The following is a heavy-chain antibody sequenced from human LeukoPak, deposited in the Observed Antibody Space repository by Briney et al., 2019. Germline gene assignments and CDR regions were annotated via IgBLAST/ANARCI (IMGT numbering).Heavy chain of an antibody. CDR1: GFTFSAYG. Sequence: GGSLRLSCVASGFTFSAYGMQWVRQAPGKGLEWVAVISYDGSNKYYADSVKGRFTISRDNSKNTLYLQMNSLRAEDTAVYYCARSFGRAAFDIWGQGTMVTVSS. J-gene: IGHJ3*02. CDR3: ARSFGRAAFDI. V-gene: IGHV3-30*03. D-gene: IGHD3-10*01. CDR2: ISYDGSNK.